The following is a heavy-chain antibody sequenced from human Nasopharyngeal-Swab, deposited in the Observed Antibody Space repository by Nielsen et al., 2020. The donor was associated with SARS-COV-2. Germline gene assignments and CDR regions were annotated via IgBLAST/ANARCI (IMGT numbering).Heavy chain of an antibody. V-gene: IGHV3-7*01. CDR2: ILRDGQR. CDR3: ARDVYGCNDY. J-gene: IGHJ4*02. CDR1: GFSFSNHG. D-gene: IGHD4-23*01. Sequence: GESLKISWAASGFSFSNHGLSWVRQAPGRGPEWVATILRDGQRYYVDSVKGRFTISRDNAEDSLYLQMTSLRVEDTAVYYCARDVYGCNDYWGQGTLVTVSS.